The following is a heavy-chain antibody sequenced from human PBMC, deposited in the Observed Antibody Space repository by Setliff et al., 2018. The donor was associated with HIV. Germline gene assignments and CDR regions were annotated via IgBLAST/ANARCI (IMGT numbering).Heavy chain of an antibody. D-gene: IGHD3-3*01. J-gene: IGHJ1*01. Sequence: SETLSLTCTVSGGSISSGYYWGWIRQPPGKGLEWIGSIYHSGSTYYNPSLKSRVTISVDTSKNQFSLKLSSVTAADTAVYYCARVSSTFNFWSGYEYFQHWGQGTLVTVSS. CDR3: ARVSSTFNFWSGYEYFQH. CDR1: GGSISSGYY. V-gene: IGHV4-38-2*02. CDR2: IYHSGST.